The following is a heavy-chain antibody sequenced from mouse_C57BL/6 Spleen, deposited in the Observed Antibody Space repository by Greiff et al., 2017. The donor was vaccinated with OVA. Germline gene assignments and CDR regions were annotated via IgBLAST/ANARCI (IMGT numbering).Heavy chain of an antibody. D-gene: IGHD2-2*01. J-gene: IGHJ3*01. Sequence: QVTLKECGPGVLQSSQTLSLTCSFSGFSLSTSGMGVSWIRQPSGKGLEWLAHIYWDDDKRYNPSLKSRLTISKDTSRNQVFLKITSVDTADTATYYCARLNGYRFAYWGQGTLVTVSA. CDR1: GFSLSTSGMG. V-gene: IGHV8-12*01. CDR2: IYWDDDK. CDR3: ARLNGYRFAY.